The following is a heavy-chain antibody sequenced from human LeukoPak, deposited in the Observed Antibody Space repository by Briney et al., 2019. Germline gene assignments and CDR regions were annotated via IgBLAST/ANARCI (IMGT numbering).Heavy chain of an antibody. V-gene: IGHV3-21*01. CDR2: ISSSSSYI. Sequence: PGGSLRLSCAASGFTFSSYSMNWVRQAPGKGLEWVSSISSSSSYIYYADSVKGRFTISRDNAKNSLYLQVNSLRAEDTAVYYCARGRYSSSWYFDYWGQGTLVTVSS. D-gene: IGHD6-13*01. CDR3: ARGRYSSSWYFDY. J-gene: IGHJ4*02. CDR1: GFTFSSYS.